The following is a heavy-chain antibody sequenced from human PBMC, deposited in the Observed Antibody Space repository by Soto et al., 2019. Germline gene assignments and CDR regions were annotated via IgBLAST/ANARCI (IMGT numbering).Heavy chain of an antibody. CDR3: XXXXXAHYYYYGMXV. CDR1: GFTFNTYA. J-gene: IGHJ6*01. CDR2: ITYDGSNK. Sequence: QVQLVESGGGVVQPGRSLRLSCAASGFTFNTYALHWVRQAPGKGLEWVAVITYDGSNKYYADSVKGRFTISRDNSEDMVFLQMNSLIPEDTAXXXXXXXXXAHYYYYGMXVWGQX. V-gene: IGHV3-30*04.